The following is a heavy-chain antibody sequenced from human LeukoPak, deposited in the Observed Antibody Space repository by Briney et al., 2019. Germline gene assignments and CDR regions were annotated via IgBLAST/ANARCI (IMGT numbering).Heavy chain of an antibody. CDR2: INPTGGST. J-gene: IGHJ4*02. D-gene: IGHD6-13*01. Sequence: ASVKVSFKASGYTFTIYYMHWVRQAPGQGLEWMGLINPTGGSTGYAQKFQGRVTMTRDMSTSTVYMELSSLRSEDTAVYYCALGYSSSWLDYWGQGTLVTVSS. CDR3: ALGYSSSWLDY. CDR1: GYTFTIYY. V-gene: IGHV1-46*01.